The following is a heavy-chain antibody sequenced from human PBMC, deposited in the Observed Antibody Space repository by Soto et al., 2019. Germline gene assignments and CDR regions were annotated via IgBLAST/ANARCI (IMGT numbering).Heavy chain of an antibody. CDR1: EFTFTPYA. V-gene: IGHV3-23*01. CDR3: AKATRDDVLLTGHRGGYYYFMDV. Sequence: EVQLLESGGGLVQPGGSLRLSCAGSEFTFTPYAVSWVRQAPGKGLEWVSGLSGGGGSTYYADSVKGWFTISRDNSKNTLYLQMNSLRVEDTAVYYCAKATRDDVLLTGHRGGYYYFMDVWGKGTTVTVSS. D-gene: IGHD3-9*01. J-gene: IGHJ6*03. CDR2: LSGGGGST.